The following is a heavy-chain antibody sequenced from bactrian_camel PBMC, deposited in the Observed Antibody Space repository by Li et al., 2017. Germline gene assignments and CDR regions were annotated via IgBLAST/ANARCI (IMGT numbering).Heavy chain of an antibody. V-gene: IGHV3S53*01. CDR2: IDTDDST. J-gene: IGHJ4*01. CDR3: AAESEWVGYGVECLDYDYHS. D-gene: IGHD3*01. CDR1: GYSVSSYC. Sequence: HVQLVESGGGSVQAGGSLRLSCASGYSVSSYCMGWFRQAPGKEREAVATIDTDDSTAYRNSVRGRFTISRDNAKNILYLQMNSLKPEDTATYYCAAESEWVGYGVECLDYDYHSWSQETQVTVS.